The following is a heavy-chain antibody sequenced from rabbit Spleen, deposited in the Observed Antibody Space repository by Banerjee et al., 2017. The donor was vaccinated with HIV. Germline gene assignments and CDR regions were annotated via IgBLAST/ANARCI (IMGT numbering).Heavy chain of an antibody. CDR1: GVYFSDYG. CDR2: FVPIFGSK. Sequence: QEQLVESGGGLVQPGGSLTLSCTASGVYFSDYGMSWVLQAPGEGLEWIGYFVPIFGSKYYASWVNGRFTISRHNAQNTLYLQLASLTAADTATYFCLRDRADIGGDYGPYYFDLWGPGTLVTVS. CDR3: LRDRADIGGDYGPYYFDL. J-gene: IGHJ4*01. V-gene: IGHV1S47*01. D-gene: IGHD2-1*01.